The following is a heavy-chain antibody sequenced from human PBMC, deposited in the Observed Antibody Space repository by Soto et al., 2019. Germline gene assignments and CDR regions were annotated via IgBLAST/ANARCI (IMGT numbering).Heavy chain of an antibody. Sequence: GGSLRLSCAASGFTFSSYGMHWVRQAPGKGLEWVAVIWYDGSNKYYADSVKGRFTISRDNSKNTLYLQMSSLRAEDTAVYYCARDGNYGSGSYSRTYYYGMDVWGQGTTVTVSS. V-gene: IGHV3-33*01. CDR3: ARDGNYGSGSYSRTYYYGMDV. J-gene: IGHJ6*02. CDR1: GFTFSSYG. CDR2: IWYDGSNK. D-gene: IGHD3-10*01.